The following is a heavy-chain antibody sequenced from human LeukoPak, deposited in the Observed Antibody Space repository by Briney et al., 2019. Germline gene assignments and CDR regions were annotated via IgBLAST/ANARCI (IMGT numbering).Heavy chain of an antibody. CDR2: ISSSGGTI. D-gene: IGHD6-13*01. CDR1: GFIFGSYE. CDR3: ARDKPYSSSWVV. Sequence: GGSLRLSCAASGFIFGSYEMNWVRQTPGKGLEWLSYISSSGGTIYYADSVNGRFTISRDNAKNSLYLQMDSLRAEDTAVYYCARDKPYSSSWVVWGQGTLVTVSS. J-gene: IGHJ4*02. V-gene: IGHV3-48*03.